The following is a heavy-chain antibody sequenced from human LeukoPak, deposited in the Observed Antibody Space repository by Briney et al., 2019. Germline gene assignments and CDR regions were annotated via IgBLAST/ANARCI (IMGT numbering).Heavy chain of an antibody. CDR1: GFTFSRYG. CDR3: ARPFGSGSSPTAYFDY. V-gene: IGHV3-33*01. J-gene: IGHJ4*02. CDR2: IWSDGSNK. D-gene: IGHD3-10*01. Sequence: GRSLRLSCAASGFTFSRYGMHWVRQAPGKGLEWVAVIWSDGSNKYYAASVKGRFTISRGNSKNTLYLQVNSLRAEDTAVYYCARPFGSGSSPTAYFDYWGQGTLVTVSS.